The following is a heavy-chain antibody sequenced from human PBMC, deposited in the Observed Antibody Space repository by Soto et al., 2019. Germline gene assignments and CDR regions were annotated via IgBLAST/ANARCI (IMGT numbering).Heavy chain of an antibody. CDR3: ARVVIGIVVVVAAEKGFDY. Sequence: ASVKVSCKASGYTFTSYGISWVRQAPGQGLEWMGWISAYSGNTNYAQKLQGRVTMTTDTSTSTAYMELRSLRSDDTAVYYCARVVIGIVVVVAAEKGFDYWGQGTLVTVS. CDR1: GYTFTSYG. V-gene: IGHV1-18*01. CDR2: ISAYSGNT. D-gene: IGHD2-15*01. J-gene: IGHJ4*02.